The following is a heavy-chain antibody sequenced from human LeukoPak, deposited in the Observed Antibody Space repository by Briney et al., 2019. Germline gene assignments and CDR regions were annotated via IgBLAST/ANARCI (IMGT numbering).Heavy chain of an antibody. CDR3: ARDRWAAAGSRWFDP. CDR1: GYTFTGYY. J-gene: IGHJ5*02. CDR2: INPNSGGT. Sequence: ASVKVSCKTSGYTFTGYYMHWVRQAPGQGLEWMGWINPNSGGTNYAQKFQGRVTMTRDTSISTAYMELSRLRSDDTAVYYCARDRWAAAGSRWFDPWGQGTLVTVSS. V-gene: IGHV1-2*02. D-gene: IGHD6-13*01.